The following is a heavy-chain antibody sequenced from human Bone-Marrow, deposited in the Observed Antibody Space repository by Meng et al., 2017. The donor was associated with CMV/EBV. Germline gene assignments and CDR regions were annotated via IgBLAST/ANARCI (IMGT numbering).Heavy chain of an antibody. D-gene: IGHD6-13*01. CDR1: GFSFSYYA. Sequence: GESLKISCAASGFSFSYYAMHWVRQAPGKGLEYVSAISSNGGITYYADSVKGRVTISRDNSKNTLYLQMNSLRAEDTAVYYCARDGRSSSWYRATDYWGQGTLVTVSS. V-gene: IGHV3-64*02. J-gene: IGHJ4*02. CDR2: ISSNGGIT. CDR3: ARDGRSSSWYRATDY.